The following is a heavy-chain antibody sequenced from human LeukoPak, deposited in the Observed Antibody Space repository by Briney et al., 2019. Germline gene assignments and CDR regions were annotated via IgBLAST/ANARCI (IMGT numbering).Heavy chain of an antibody. CDR2: IYYSGST. J-gene: IGHJ5*02. V-gene: IGHV4-59*01. CDR3: ARDNYYGSGSYYTNWFDP. D-gene: IGHD3-10*01. Sequence: SETLSLTCAVSGGSISSYYWSWIRQPPREGLEWIGYIYYSGSTNYNPSLKSRVTISVDTSKNQFSLKLSSVTAADTAVYYCARDNYYGSGSYYTNWFDPWGQGTLVTVSS. CDR1: GGSISSYY.